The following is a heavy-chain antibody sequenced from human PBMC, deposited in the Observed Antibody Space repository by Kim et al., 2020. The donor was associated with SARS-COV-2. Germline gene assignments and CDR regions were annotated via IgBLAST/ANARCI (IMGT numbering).Heavy chain of an antibody. J-gene: IGHJ2*01. V-gene: IGHV3-43*01. D-gene: IGHD6-13*01. Sequence: VKGRFTISRDNSKNSLYLQMNSLRTEDTALYYCAKDMIAAAGTAYWYFDLWGRGTLVTVSS. CDR3: AKDMIAAAGTAYWYFDL.